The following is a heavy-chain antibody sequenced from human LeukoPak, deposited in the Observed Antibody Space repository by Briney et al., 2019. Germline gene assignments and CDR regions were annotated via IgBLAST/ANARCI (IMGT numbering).Heavy chain of an antibody. CDR1: GGSTSGRY. V-gene: IGHV4-59*11. CDR2: IHYDGRT. J-gene: IGHJ4*02. Sequence: PSETLSLTCTVSGGSTSGRYWTWIRQPPGKGLEWIGYIHYDGRTNYNPSFKSRVIISLDTSNNQFSLNLKSVTAADTAAYYCARLVNYGYSDYWGQGTLVTFSS. D-gene: IGHD3-22*01. CDR3: ARLVNYGYSDY.